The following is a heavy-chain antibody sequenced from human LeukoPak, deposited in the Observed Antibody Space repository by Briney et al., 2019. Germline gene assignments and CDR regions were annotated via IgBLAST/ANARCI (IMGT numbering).Heavy chain of an antibody. CDR1: GGTFSSYA. Sequence: GSSVKVSCKASGGTFSSYAISWVRQAPGQGLEWMGRIIPIFGIANYAQKFQSRVTITADKSTSTAYMELSSLRSEDTAVYYCARGRVRRVLDPYYFDYWGQGTLVTVSS. D-gene: IGHD1-1*01. V-gene: IGHV1-69*04. CDR2: IIPIFGIA. J-gene: IGHJ4*02. CDR3: ARGRVRRVLDPYYFDY.